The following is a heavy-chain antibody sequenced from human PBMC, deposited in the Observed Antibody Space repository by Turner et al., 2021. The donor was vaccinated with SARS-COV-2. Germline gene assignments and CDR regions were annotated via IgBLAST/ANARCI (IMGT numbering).Heavy chain of an antibody. CDR3: ARDSAEGPLDY. D-gene: IGHD3-10*01. CDR2: IIPILGTA. J-gene: IGHJ4*02. CDR1: GGSFSSYA. V-gene: IGHV1-69*01. Sequence: QVQLVQSGAEVRKPGSSVKVPCKASGGSFSSYAISWVRQGPGQGLEWMGGIIPILGTAKYAQKFQGRVTITADESTSTAYMELSSLRSEDTAVYYCARDSAEGPLDYWGQGTLVTVSS.